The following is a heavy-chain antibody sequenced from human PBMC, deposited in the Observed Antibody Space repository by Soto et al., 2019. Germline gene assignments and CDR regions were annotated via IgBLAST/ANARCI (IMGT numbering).Heavy chain of an antibody. J-gene: IGHJ4*02. Sequence: QITLKESGPTLVRPAQTLTLTCDFSGFSLSTYHMGVACIRQPPGKALEWLALIYWDDDKRYSPSLKDRLAISKGTSSNQVVLTITNVDPGDTATYFFAHAGDYDLLTFDHWGPGTLVTVSS. CDR2: IYWDDDK. V-gene: IGHV2-5*02. D-gene: IGHD4-17*01. CDR3: AHAGDYDLLTFDH. CDR1: GFSLSTYHMG.